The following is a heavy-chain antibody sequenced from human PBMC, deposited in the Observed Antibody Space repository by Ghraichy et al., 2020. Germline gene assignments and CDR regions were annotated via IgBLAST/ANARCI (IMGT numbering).Heavy chain of an antibody. V-gene: IGHV3-48*02. D-gene: IGHD1-26*01. CDR1: GFTFSDYG. CDR2: LGTDSTTI. CDR3: AGGNYGGATLDN. J-gene: IGHJ4*01. Sequence: GGSLRLSCAASGFTFSDYGMNWVRQAPGKGLEWVSYLGTDSTTIYYRDSVKGRFTISRDNAKNSLYLQMNSLGDEDTAVYFCAGGNYGGATLDNWGQGTLVTVSS.